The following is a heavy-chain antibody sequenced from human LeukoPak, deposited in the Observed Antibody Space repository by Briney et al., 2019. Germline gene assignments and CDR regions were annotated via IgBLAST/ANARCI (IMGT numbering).Heavy chain of an antibody. Sequence: ASVKVSCKASGYTFTSYAMHWVRQAPGQRLEWMGWINAGSGNTKYSQKFQGRVTITRDTSASTAYMELSSLRSEDTAVYYCARFAVAGSFDYWGQGTLVTVSS. J-gene: IGHJ4*02. V-gene: IGHV1-3*01. CDR3: ARFAVAGSFDY. D-gene: IGHD6-19*01. CDR2: INAGSGNT. CDR1: GYTFTSYA.